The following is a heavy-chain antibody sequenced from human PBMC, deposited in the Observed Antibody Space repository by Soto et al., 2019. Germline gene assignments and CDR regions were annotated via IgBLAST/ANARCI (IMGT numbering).Heavy chain of an antibody. CDR1: GYSFTSYW. CDR3: ARQVWDFDWPLTGHFDY. J-gene: IGHJ4*02. D-gene: IGHD3-9*01. V-gene: IGHV5-51*01. Sequence: PGESLKISCKGSGYSFTSYWIGWVRQMPGKGLEWMGIIYPGDSDTRYSPSFQGQVTISADKSISTAYLQWSSLKASDTAMYYCARQVWDFDWPLTGHFDYWGQGTLVTVSS. CDR2: IYPGDSDT.